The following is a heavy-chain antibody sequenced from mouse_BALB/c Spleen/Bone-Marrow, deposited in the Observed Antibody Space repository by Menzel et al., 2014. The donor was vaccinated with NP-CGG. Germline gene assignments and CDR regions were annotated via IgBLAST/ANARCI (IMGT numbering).Heavy chain of an antibody. J-gene: IGHJ2*01. V-gene: IGHV1-20*02. CDR3: ARSGYYGSSYFDY. Sequence: EVKLMESGPELVKPGASVKISCKASGYSFTGYFMNWVMQSHGKSIEWIGRINPYNGDTFYNQKFKGKATLTVDKSSSTAHMELRSLASEDSAVYYCARSGYYGSSYFDYWGQGTTLTVSP. CDR1: GYSFTGYF. CDR2: INPYNGDT. D-gene: IGHD1-1*01.